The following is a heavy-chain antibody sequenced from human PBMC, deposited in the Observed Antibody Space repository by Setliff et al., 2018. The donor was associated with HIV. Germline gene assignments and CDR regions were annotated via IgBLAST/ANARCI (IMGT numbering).Heavy chain of an antibody. D-gene: IGHD3-10*01. CDR2: VNPNSGDA. CDR1: GYTFTGHY. V-gene: IGHV1-2*02. Sequence: ASVKVSCKASGYTFTGHYLHWVRQAPGQGREWLGWVNPNSGDAIYAQNFQGRVTMTRDTSINAAYMELRGLRSDDTAVYYCARNFGLSPSGKYYYYYGMDIWGQGTTVTVS. J-gene: IGHJ6*02. CDR3: ARNFGLSPSGKYYYYYGMDI.